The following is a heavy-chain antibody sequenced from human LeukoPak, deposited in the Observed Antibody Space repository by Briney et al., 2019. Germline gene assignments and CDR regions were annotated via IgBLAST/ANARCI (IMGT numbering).Heavy chain of an antibody. CDR1: GYSLSSDYY. V-gene: IGHV4-38-2*02. D-gene: IGHD6-19*01. CDR3: ATVQGTVSGPLDF. J-gene: IGHJ4*02. CDR2: FYHSGST. Sequence: PSETLSLTCTVSGYSLSSDYYWVWVRPPPGKGLEWIVSFYHSGSTYYNPSLKSRVTISIDTSQNQFSLKLSSVTAADTAVYYCATVQGTVSGPLDFWGQGTLVTVSS.